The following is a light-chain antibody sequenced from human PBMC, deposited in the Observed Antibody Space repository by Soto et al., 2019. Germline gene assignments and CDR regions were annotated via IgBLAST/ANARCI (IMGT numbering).Light chain of an antibody. J-gene: IGKJ1*01. Sequence: DIQMTQSPSSLSASVGDRVTITCRASPDIDFLLAWFQQKPGKAPKSLIYATSKLQDGVPSKFTGSGSGTEFTLTISTLQPEDFATYYCQQYNTYPWTFGPGTKV. CDR2: ATS. V-gene: IGKV1-16*02. CDR1: PDIDFL. CDR3: QQYNTYPWT.